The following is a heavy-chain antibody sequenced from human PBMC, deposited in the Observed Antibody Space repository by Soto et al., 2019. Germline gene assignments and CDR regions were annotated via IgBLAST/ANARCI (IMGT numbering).Heavy chain of an antibody. CDR2: IYYSGSP. D-gene: IGHD1-1*01. CDR3: ARGYNSAYGDWFDT. Sequence: PSETRSLTCTVSGGSISSGGYYWSWIRQHPGKGLEWIGYIYYSGSPYYNPSLKSRVTISVDTSKNQFSLKLSSVTAADTAVYYCARGYNSAYGDWFDTWGQGTLVTVSS. V-gene: IGHV4-31*03. CDR1: GGSISSGGYY. J-gene: IGHJ5*02.